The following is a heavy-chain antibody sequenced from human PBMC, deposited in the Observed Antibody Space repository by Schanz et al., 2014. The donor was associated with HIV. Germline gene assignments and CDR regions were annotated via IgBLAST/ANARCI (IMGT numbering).Heavy chain of an antibody. D-gene: IGHD3-22*01. CDR3: ARGRRDVSMIVLYWLDP. V-gene: IGHV1-2*02. Sequence: QVQLVQSGAEVKKPGASVKVSCKASGYTFIGYYMHWVRQAPGQGLEWMGWINPNSGATNYAQKFQGRVTMTRDTSISTAYMELSRLRSDDTAVYYCARGRRDVSMIVLYWLDPWGQGTLVTVSS. CDR2: INPNSGAT. CDR1: GYTFIGYY. J-gene: IGHJ5*02.